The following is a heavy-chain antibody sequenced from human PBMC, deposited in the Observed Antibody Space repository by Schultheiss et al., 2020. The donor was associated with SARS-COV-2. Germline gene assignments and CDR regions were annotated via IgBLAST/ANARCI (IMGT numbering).Heavy chain of an antibody. V-gene: IGHV4-30-2*01. CDR3: ARAHLSMVRGVYWYFDL. CDR2: IYHSGST. CDR1: GGSISSGGYS. J-gene: IGHJ2*01. D-gene: IGHD3-10*01. Sequence: SETLSLTCAVSGGSISSGGYSWSWIRQPPGKGLEWIGYIYHSGSTYYNPSLKSRVTISVDTSKNQFSLKLSSVTAADTAVYYCARAHLSMVRGVYWYFDLWGRGTLVTVSS.